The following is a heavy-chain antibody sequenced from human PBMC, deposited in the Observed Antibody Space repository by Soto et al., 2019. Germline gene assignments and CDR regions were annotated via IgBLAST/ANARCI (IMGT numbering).Heavy chain of an antibody. J-gene: IGHJ5*02. V-gene: IGHV1-18*01. CDR3: ARIGPLRGSSSSRYWFDP. D-gene: IGHD6-6*01. Sequence: GASVKVSCKASGYTFTSYGISWVRQAPGQGLEWMGWISAYNGNTNYAQKLQGRVTMTTDTSTSTAYMELGSLRSDDTAVYYCARIGPLRGSSSSRYWFDPWGQGTLVTVSS. CDR2: ISAYNGNT. CDR1: GYTFTSYG.